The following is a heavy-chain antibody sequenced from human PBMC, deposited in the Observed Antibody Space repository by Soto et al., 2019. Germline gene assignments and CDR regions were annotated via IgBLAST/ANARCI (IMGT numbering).Heavy chain of an antibody. D-gene: IGHD5-18*01. J-gene: IGHJ4*02. CDR1: GYTFTSYD. CDR3: ARYTAMVTGQDY. V-gene: IGHV1-8*01. Sequence: GASVKVSCKASGYTFTSYDINWVRQATGQGLEWMGWMNPNSGNTGYAQKFQGRVTMTRNTSISTAYMELSSLRSEDTAVYHCARYTAMVTGQDYWGQGTLVTVSS. CDR2: MNPNSGNT.